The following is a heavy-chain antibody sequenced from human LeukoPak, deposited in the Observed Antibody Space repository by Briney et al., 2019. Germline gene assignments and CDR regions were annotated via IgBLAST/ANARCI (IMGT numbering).Heavy chain of an antibody. J-gene: IGHJ5*02. D-gene: IGHD2/OR15-2a*01. CDR2: FYYTVLT. V-gene: IGHV4-59*01. CDR3: AQDAVYAGKDYFVR. Sequence: SETLSLTCTVPGGSLRGDNSSWIPHTPGGRLEWSGYFYYTVLTRSTPSLASRVTLSRDTSKNMFSFSLTSMTAPDTPTYFCAQDAVYAGKDYFVRWGRGRMVTVCS. CDR1: GGSLRGDN.